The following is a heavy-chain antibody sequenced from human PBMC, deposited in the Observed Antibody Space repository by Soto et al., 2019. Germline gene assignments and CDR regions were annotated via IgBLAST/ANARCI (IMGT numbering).Heavy chain of an antibody. CDR2: VYYRGRS. CDR3: VSQRTTVPTQAYFDY. V-gene: IGHV4-39*01. D-gene: IGHD4-17*01. Sequence: SETLSLTCTVSGLSLTNSSYYWGWIRQSPGKGLEWIGRVYYRGRSYSKSSVKSRGTISVDTSKNRFSLSLNSVTASDTAVYFCVSQRTTVPTQAYFDYWGPGALVTVSS. J-gene: IGHJ4*02. CDR1: GLSLTNSSYY.